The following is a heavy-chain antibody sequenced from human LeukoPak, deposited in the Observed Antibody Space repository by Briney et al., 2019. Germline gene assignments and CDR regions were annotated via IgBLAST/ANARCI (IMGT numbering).Heavy chain of an antibody. CDR3: AKKYNTGLDP. J-gene: IGHJ5*02. CDR1: GFTFSSYG. CDR2: ISGSGGST. D-gene: IGHD1-14*01. V-gene: IGHV3-23*01. Sequence: GGSLRLSCAASGFTFSSYGMSWVRQAPGKGLGWVSAISGSGGSTCYADSVKGRFAISRDNSKNTLYLQMNSLRAEDTAVYYCAKKYNTGLDPWGQGTLVTVSS.